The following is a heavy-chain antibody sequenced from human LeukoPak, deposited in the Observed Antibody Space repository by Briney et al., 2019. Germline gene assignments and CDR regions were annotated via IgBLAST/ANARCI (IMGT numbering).Heavy chain of an antibody. CDR3: ARGYGSGSYYYYYYMDV. D-gene: IGHD3-10*01. CDR2: INHSGST. CDR1: GGSFSGYY. J-gene: IGHJ6*03. Sequence: PSETLSLTCAVSGGSFSGYYWSWIRQPPGKGLEWIGEINHSGSTYYNPSLKSRVTISVDTSKNQFSLKLSSVTAADTAVYYCARGYGSGSYYYYYYMDVWGKGTTVTISS. V-gene: IGHV4-34*01.